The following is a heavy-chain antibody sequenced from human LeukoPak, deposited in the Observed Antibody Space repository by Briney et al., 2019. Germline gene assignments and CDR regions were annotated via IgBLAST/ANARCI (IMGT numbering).Heavy chain of an antibody. J-gene: IGHJ6*03. CDR1: GGSFSGYY. V-gene: IGHV4-34*01. D-gene: IGHD6-13*01. CDR3: APIAARGGGYYYYYMDV. CDR2: INHSGST. Sequence: SETLSLTCAVYGGSFSGYYWSWIRQPPGKGLEWIGEINHSGSTNYNPSLKSRVTISVDTSKNQFSLKLSSVTAAATAAYYCAPIAARGGGYYYYYMDVWAKGPRSPSP.